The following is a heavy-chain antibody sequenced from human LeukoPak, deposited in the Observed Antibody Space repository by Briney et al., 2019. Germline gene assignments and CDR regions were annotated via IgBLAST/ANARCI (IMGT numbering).Heavy chain of an antibody. CDR3: ARDIEAAGLFFDY. CDR2: IKYDGSEK. V-gene: IGHV3-7*01. J-gene: IGHJ4*02. Sequence: PSETLSLTCTVSGDSINNYYWSWVRQAPGKGLEWVANIKYDGSEKYYVDSVKGRFTISRDNAKNSLYLQMNSLRAEDTAVYYCARDIEAAGLFFDYWGQGTLVTVSS. CDR1: GDSINNYY. D-gene: IGHD6-13*01.